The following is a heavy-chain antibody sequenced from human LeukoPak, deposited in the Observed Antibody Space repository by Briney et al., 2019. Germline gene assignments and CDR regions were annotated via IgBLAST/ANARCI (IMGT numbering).Heavy chain of an antibody. CDR2: IKEDAGEI. J-gene: IGHJ4*02. V-gene: IGHV3-7*01. D-gene: IGHD5-12*01. CDR1: GFTFSRYW. Sequence: PGGSLRLSCAASGFTFSRYWMSWVRQVPGKGLEWVANIKEDAGEIYYVDSVKGRFTISRDNAKNSLYLQMDSLRAEDTAVYYCARVPYSGYDSGFDYWGQGTLVTVSS. CDR3: ARVPYSGYDSGFDY.